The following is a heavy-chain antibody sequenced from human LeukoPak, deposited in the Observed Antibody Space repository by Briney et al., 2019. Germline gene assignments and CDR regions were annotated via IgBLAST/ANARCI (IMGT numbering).Heavy chain of an antibody. Sequence: GGSLRLSCAASGFNFRIYSMNWVRQAPGKGLEWVSYISSGSSTIYYAHSLKGRFTISRDNAKNSLYLQMNSLRDEDTAVYYCARALDYYDSSGYRFYYYGMDVWGQGTTVTVSS. V-gene: IGHV3-48*02. CDR2: ISSGSSTI. D-gene: IGHD3-22*01. CDR3: ARALDYYDSSGYRFYYYGMDV. CDR1: GFNFRIYS. J-gene: IGHJ6*02.